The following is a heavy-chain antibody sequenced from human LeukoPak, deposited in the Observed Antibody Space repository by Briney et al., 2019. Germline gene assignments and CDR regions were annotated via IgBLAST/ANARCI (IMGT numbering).Heavy chain of an antibody. V-gene: IGHV3-74*01. CDR1: GFTFSRYW. J-gene: IGHJ4*02. CDR2: IDSDGTNR. D-gene: IGHD3-22*01. Sequence: GGSLRLSCVASGFTFSRYWMHWVRQAPGKGLVWVSRIDSDGTNRDYADSVKGRFTISRDNAKNPLYLQMNSLRAEDTAVYYCARGPYITMIVVATAIGYFDYWGQGTLVTVSS. CDR3: ARGPYITMIVVATAIGYFDY.